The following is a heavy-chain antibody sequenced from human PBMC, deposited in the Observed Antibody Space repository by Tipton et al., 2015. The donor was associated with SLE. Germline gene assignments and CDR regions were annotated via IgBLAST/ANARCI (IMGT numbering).Heavy chain of an antibody. CDR3: ARDPGSGGDWFDP. CDR1: GFAFSNYA. Sequence: LRLSCAASGFAFSNYAMTWIRQPPGKGLEWIGYIYYSGSTNYNPSLKSRVTISVDTSKNQFSLKLSSVTAADTAVYYCARDPGSGGDWFDPWGQGTLVTVSS. V-gene: IGHV4-59*01. D-gene: IGHD6-19*01. J-gene: IGHJ5*02. CDR2: IYYSGST.